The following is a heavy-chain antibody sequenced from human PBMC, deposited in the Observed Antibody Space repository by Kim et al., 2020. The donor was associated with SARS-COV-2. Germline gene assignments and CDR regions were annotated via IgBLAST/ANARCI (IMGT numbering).Heavy chain of an antibody. CDR2: ISYDGSNK. D-gene: IGHD6-13*01. CDR1: GFTFSSYG. J-gene: IGHJ4*02. Sequence: GGSLRLSCAASGFTFSSYGMHWVRQAPGKGLEWVAVISYDGSNKYYADSVKGRFTISRDNSKNTLYLQMNSLRAEDTAVYYCAKDLAAAGIIGIDYWGQGTLVTVSS. V-gene: IGHV3-30*18. CDR3: AKDLAAAGIIGIDY.